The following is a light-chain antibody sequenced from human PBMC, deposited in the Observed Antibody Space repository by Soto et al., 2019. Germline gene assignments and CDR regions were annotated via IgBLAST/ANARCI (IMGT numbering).Light chain of an antibody. CDR3: QQYNIYPWT. Sequence: DIQMTPSPSTLSASVGGGVTITCRASQSISNRLAWYQQRPGKAPKYLIYDASTLDSGAPSRFSGSGSGTEFTLSISSLQPDDFATYYCQQYNIYPWTFGQGTKVDIK. V-gene: IGKV1-5*01. J-gene: IGKJ1*01. CDR1: QSISNR. CDR2: DAS.